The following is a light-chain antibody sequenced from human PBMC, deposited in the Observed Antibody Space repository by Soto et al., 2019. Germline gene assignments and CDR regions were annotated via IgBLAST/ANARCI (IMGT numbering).Light chain of an antibody. J-gene: IGKJ1*01. V-gene: IGKV3-20*01. Sequence: EIVLTQSPGTLSLSPRERATLSCRASQSVGSSYLAWYQQKPGQAPRLLIYGASSRATGIPDRFSGSGSETDFTLTISRLEPEDFAVYYCQQYGGSRGTFGQGTKVEIK. CDR1: QSVGSSY. CDR2: GAS. CDR3: QQYGGSRGT.